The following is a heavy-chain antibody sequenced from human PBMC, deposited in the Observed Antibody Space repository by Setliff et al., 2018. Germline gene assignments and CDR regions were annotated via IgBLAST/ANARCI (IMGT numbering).Heavy chain of an antibody. V-gene: IGHV3-30*02. CDR1: GFTLNTYG. CDR3: AKEQEITLVPGIIPDAFDL. D-gene: IGHD3-10*01. Sequence: PGGSLRLSCAASGFTLNTYGVSWVRQAPGKGLEWVTFIRSDGNKKYFGDSLKGRFSISRDNSKNTVYLQMNSLKIEDTAVYFCAKEQEITLVPGIIPDAFDLWGQGTMVTVSS. J-gene: IGHJ3*01. CDR2: IRSDGNKK.